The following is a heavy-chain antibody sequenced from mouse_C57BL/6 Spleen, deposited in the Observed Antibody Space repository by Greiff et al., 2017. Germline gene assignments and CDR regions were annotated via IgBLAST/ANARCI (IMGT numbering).Heavy chain of an antibody. J-gene: IGHJ4*01. Sequence: VQLQQPGAELVKPGASVKVSCKASGYTFTSYWMHWVKQRPGQGLEWIGRIHPSASDTNYNQKFKGKATLTVDKSSSTAYMQLSSLTSEDSAVYYCAIEGLPYAMDYWGQGTSVTVSS. CDR3: AIEGLPYAMDY. V-gene: IGHV1-74*01. D-gene: IGHD3-1*01. CDR1: GYTFTSYW. CDR2: IHPSASDT.